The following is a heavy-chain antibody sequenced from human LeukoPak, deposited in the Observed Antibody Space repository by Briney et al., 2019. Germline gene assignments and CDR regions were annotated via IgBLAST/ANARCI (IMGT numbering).Heavy chain of an antibody. CDR1: GFTFSSYA. CDR3: ARDREIYSSGFGY. Sequence: PGRSLRLSCAASGFTFSSYAMHWVRQAPGKGLEWVAVISYDGSNKYYADSVKGRFTISRDNSKNTLYLQMNRLRAEDTAVYYCARDREIYSSGFGYWGQGTLVTVSS. CDR2: ISYDGSNK. V-gene: IGHV3-30*04. D-gene: IGHD6-19*01. J-gene: IGHJ4*02.